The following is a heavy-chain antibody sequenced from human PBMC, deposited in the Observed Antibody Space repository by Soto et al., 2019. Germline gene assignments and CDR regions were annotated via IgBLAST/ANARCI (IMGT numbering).Heavy chain of an antibody. D-gene: IGHD1-26*01. J-gene: IGHJ6*02. CDR2: ISGSGGST. CDR3: AKATRGNSGSYFYGMDV. CDR1: GFTFSSYA. V-gene: IGHV3-23*01. Sequence: GGSLRLSCAASGFTFSSYAMSWVRQAPGKGLEWVSAISGSGGSTYYADSVKGRFTISRDNSKNTLYLQMNSLRAEDTAVYYCAKATRGNSGSYFYGMDVWGQGTTVTVSS.